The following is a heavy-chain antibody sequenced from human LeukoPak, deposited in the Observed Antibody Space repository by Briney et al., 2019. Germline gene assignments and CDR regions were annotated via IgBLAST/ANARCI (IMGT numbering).Heavy chain of an antibody. V-gene: IGHV3-23*01. CDR3: ANPYYDFWSGYSGPGY. D-gene: IGHD3-3*01. CDR1: GFTFSSYA. J-gene: IGHJ4*02. CDR2: ISGSCGST. Sequence: GGSLRLSCAASGFTFSSYAMSWVRQAPGKGLEWVSAISGSCGSTYYADSVKGRFTISRDNSKNTLYLQMNSLRAEDTAVYYCANPYYDFWSGYSGPGYWGQGTLVTVSS.